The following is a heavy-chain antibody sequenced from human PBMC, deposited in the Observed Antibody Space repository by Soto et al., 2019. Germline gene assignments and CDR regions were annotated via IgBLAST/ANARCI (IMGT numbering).Heavy chain of an antibody. Sequence: QVQLQESGPGLVKPSETLSLTCTVSGGSISSYYWSWIRQPPGKGLEWIGYIYYSGSTNYNPSLKSRVTISVDTSKNQLSLKLRSVTAADTAVYYCARVRIAAPYGMDVWGQGTTVTVSS. V-gene: IGHV4-59*01. CDR2: IYYSGST. CDR3: ARVRIAAPYGMDV. CDR1: GGSISSYY. D-gene: IGHD6-6*01. J-gene: IGHJ6*01.